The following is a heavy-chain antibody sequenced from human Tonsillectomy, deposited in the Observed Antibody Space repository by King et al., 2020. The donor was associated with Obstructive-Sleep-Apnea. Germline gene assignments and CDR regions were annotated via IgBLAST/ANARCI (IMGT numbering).Heavy chain of an antibody. Sequence: HVQLVESGGGVVQPGRSLRLSCAASGFTFNSFGMDRVRQAPGKGLEWVAFIWYDGSNKYYADSVKGRFTISRDNSKNTLYLQMNSLRAEDTAVYYCARDSPLRTGNYYGMDVWGQGTTVTVSS. V-gene: IGHV3-33*01. J-gene: IGHJ6*02. CDR2: IWYDGSNK. CDR1: GFTFNSFG. D-gene: IGHD3/OR15-3a*01. CDR3: ARDSPLRTGNYYGMDV.